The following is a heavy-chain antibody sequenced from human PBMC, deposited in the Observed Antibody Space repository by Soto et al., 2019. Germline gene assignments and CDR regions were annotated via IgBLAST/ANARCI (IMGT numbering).Heavy chain of an antibody. J-gene: IGHJ6*03. V-gene: IGHV3-23*01. CDR3: ARGLMMDAPYYMDV. CDR2: VSGSATTT. Sequence: PGWSLRLSCAASGFTFSIFAMTWVRQAPGKGLEWVSFVSGSATTTFYTDSVKGRFTISRDNSKNTLYLQMNSLRAEDTAVYYCARGLMMDAPYYMDVWGKGTTVTVSS. D-gene: IGHD2-8*01. CDR1: GFTFSIFA.